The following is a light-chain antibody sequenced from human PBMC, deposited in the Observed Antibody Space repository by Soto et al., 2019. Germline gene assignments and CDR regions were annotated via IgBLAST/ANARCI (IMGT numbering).Light chain of an antibody. CDR1: SSNIGAGYD. CDR2: GNS. CDR3: QSYDSSLSGYV. J-gene: IGLJ1*01. Sequence: QSVLTQPPSVSGAPGQRVTLSCTGSSSNIGAGYDVHWYQQLPGTAPKLLIYGNSNRRSGVPDRFSVSKSGTSASLAITGLKAEDEADYYCQSYDSSLSGYVFGTGTKLTVL. V-gene: IGLV1-40*01.